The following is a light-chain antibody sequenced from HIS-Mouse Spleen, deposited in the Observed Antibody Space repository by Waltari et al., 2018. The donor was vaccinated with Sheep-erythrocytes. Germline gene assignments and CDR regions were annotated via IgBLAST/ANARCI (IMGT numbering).Light chain of an antibody. Sequence: DIVMTQSPDSLAVSLGERANIHCKSSQSVLYSSNNKNYLAWYQQKPGQPPKLLIYWASTRESGVPDRFSGSGSGTDFTLTISSLQAEDVAVYYCQQYYSTPPLTFGGGTKVEIK. CDR2: WAS. J-gene: IGKJ4*01. CDR1: QSVLYSSNNKNY. V-gene: IGKV4-1*01. CDR3: QQYYSTPPLT.